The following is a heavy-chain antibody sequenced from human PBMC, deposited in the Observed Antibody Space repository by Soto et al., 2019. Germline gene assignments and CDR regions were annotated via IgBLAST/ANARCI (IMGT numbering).Heavy chain of an antibody. CDR2: IHPNSSGT. CDR3: ARDLAKGGGSAGFDY. D-gene: IGHD2-15*01. CDR1: GYTFTGYY. Sequence: QVQLVQSGAEVKKPGASVKVSCTASGYTFTGYYIQWVRQAPGQGLEWMGWIHPNSSGTKYPQKFPGRVTMTSYTSMRTVYMSLTGLKSDATAVYFCARDLAKGGGSAGFDYWGQVTLVAVSS. V-gene: IGHV1-2*02. J-gene: IGHJ4*02.